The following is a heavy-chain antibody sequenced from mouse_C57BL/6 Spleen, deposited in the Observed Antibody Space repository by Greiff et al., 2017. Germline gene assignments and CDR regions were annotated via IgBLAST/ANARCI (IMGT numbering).Heavy chain of an antibody. V-gene: IGHV1-55*01. CDR3: TAQAKDWFAY. J-gene: IGHJ3*01. CDR1: CYTFTSYW. CDR2: IYPGSGST. D-gene: IGHD3-2*02. Sequence: QFQLQQPGAELVPPGASVKMSCTASCYTFTSYWLTWVKQRPGQGLEWIGDIYPGSGSTNYNEKFKSKATLTVDTSSSTAYMQLSSLTSEDSEVYYCTAQAKDWFAYWGQGTLVTVSA.